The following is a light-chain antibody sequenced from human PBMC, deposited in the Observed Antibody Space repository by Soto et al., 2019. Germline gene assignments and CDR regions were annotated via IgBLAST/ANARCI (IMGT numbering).Light chain of an antibody. CDR3: QQYNNWPRT. V-gene: IGKV3-15*01. CDR1: QSVSGN. J-gene: IGKJ1*01. Sequence: EIVMTQPPATLSVSPGERATLSCRASQSVSGNLAWYQQKPGQAPRLLIYGASTRATGIPARFSGSGSGKEFTLTISSLQSEDFAVYYCQQYNNWPRTFGQGTKVEIK. CDR2: GAS.